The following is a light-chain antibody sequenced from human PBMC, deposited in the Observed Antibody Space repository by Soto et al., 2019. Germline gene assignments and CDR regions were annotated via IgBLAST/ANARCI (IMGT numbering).Light chain of an antibody. V-gene: IGKV3-15*01. J-gene: IGKJ3*01. Sequence: EIVMTQSPATLSVSPGERATLSCRASQSVSSNLAWYQQQPGQAPRLLVYGASTSATGIPARFSGSGSGTEFTLTISSLQSEDVAVYYGQQYNNWPFTFGPGTKVDIK. CDR2: GAS. CDR1: QSVSSN. CDR3: QQYNNWPFT.